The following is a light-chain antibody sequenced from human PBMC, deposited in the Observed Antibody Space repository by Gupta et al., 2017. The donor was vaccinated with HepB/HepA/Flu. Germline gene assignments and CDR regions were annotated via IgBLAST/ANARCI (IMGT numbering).Light chain of an antibody. Sequence: SVGDRVTITCRARQSISSWLAWYQQKPGKAPKLLIYKASSLESGVPSRFSGSGSGTEFTLTNSSLQPDDFATYYCQQYKSYSWTFGQGTKVEIK. CDR3: QQYKSYSWT. CDR2: KAS. J-gene: IGKJ1*01. V-gene: IGKV1-5*03. CDR1: QSISSW.